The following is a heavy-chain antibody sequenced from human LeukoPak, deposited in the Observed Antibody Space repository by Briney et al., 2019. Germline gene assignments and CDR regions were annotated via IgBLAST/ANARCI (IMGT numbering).Heavy chain of an antibody. D-gene: IGHD3-10*01. CDR1: GGSISSYY. Sequence: SETLSLTCTVSGGSISSYYWSWIRQPPGKGLEWIGYIYYSGSTNYNPSLKSRVTISVDTSKNQFSLKLSSVTAADTAVYYCARMSLGSGSYRALYYYYGMDVWGQGTTVTVSS. CDR2: IYYSGST. J-gene: IGHJ6*02. CDR3: ARMSLGSGSYRALYYYYGMDV. V-gene: IGHV4-59*01.